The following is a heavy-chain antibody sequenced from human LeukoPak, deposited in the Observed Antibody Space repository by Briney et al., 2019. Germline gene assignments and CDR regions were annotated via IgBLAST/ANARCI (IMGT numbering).Heavy chain of an antibody. CDR2: ISGSGGST. CDR1: GFTFSSYA. Sequence: GGSLRLSCAASGFTFSSYAMSWVRQAPGKGLEWVSAISGSGGSTYYADSVKGRFTISRDNAKNSLYLQMNSLRAEDTAVYYCARDKPYYDSSGYYYKFDYWGQGTLVTVSS. D-gene: IGHD3-22*01. CDR3: ARDKPYYDSSGYYYKFDY. J-gene: IGHJ4*02. V-gene: IGHV3-23*01.